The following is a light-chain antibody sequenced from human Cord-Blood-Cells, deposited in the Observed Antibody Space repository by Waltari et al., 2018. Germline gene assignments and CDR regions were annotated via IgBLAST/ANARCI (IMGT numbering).Light chain of an antibody. CDR1: SSDVGSYNL. Sequence: QPALTQPASVSVSPGQSITIHCPGTSSDVGSYNLVSWYKHHPGNAPKLLIYEGSNRRAGGLNGCSGCKTCSTAALTISGGQAEDDADDYCCSEAGSSTYIFGTGTKVTVL. CDR3: CSEAGSSTYI. CDR2: EGS. J-gene: IGLJ1*01. V-gene: IGLV2-23*01.